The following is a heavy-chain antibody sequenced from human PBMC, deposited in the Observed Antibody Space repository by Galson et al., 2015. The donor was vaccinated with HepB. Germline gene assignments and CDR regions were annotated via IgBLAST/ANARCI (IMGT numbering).Heavy chain of an antibody. CDR1: GFTFSIYS. V-gene: IGHV3-21*01. D-gene: IGHD6-13*01. Sequence: SLRLSCAASGFTFSIYSMNWVRQAPGKGLEWVSSISSSSSNIYYADSVKGRFTISRDNAKNSLYLQMNSLRAEDTAVYYCARDGDSSSWKPGWWFDPWGQGTLVIVSS. J-gene: IGHJ5*02. CDR2: ISSSSSNI. CDR3: ARDGDSSSWKPGWWFDP.